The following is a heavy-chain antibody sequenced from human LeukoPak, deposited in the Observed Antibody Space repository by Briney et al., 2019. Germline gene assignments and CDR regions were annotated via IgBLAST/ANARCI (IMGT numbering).Heavy chain of an antibody. D-gene: IGHD2-21*02. CDR2: TKSDGSST. J-gene: IGHJ4*02. CDR3: VARSRDCGGDCFSDY. V-gene: IGHV3-74*01. Sequence: PGGSLRLSCAASGFTFCSYWMLWVRQAPGQGLVWLLRTKSDGSSTTYADSVKGRFTISRDNAKNTLYLQMNSLRAEDTAVYYCVARSRDCGGDCFSDYWGQGTLVTVSS. CDR1: GFTFCSYW.